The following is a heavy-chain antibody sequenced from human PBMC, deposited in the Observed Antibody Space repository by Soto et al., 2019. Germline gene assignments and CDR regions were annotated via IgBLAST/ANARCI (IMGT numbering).Heavy chain of an antibody. D-gene: IGHD2-15*01. Sequence: EVQLVESGGGLVKPGGCLRLSCVASGFTFRTYTMNWVRQAPGKGLEWVSGIRGFSPYTCYAESVKGRFTISRDNAKNSLYLQMNSLGVEDTAVYYCARDRGYDAHDYYYNAMDVWGHGTTVTVSS. V-gene: IGHV3-21*01. J-gene: IGHJ6*02. CDR3: ARDRGYDAHDYYYNAMDV. CDR1: GFTFRTYT. CDR2: IRGFSPYT.